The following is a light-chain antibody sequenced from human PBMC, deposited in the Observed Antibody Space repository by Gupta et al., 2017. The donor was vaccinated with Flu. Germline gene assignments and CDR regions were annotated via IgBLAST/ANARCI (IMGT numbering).Light chain of an antibody. CDR3: SSYTNANTVVV. Sequence: QSALTQPASVSGSPGQSIPISCTGTSSDIGGYDYVSWYQQHPGKAPKLMLFEVSRRPAGSSDRFSGSRSGNTASLTITGLLAEDEAFYYCSSYTNANTVVVVGGGTKLTVL. J-gene: IGLJ2*01. V-gene: IGLV2-14*01. CDR1: SSDIGGYDY. CDR2: EVS.